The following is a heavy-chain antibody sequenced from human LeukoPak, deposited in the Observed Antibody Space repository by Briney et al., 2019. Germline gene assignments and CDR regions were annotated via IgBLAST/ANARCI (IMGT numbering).Heavy chain of an antibody. V-gene: IGHV3-15*01. CDR2: IKSKSDGGTI. J-gene: IGHJ4*02. D-gene: IGHD2-15*01. Sequence: TGGSLRLSCAASGFTFYTYSMNWVRQAPGKGLEWVGRIKSKSDGGTIDYAAPVKGRFTISRDDSKNTLYLQIHSLKTEDTAVYYCTTDGLYSIDNWGQGTLVTVSS. CDR1: GFTFYTYS. CDR3: TTDGLYSIDN.